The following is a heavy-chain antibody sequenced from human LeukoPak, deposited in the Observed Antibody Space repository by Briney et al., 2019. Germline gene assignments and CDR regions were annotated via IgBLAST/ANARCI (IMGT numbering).Heavy chain of an antibody. V-gene: IGHV3-33*06. CDR3: AKDRYYYDSSGYYSNLDY. Sequence: GGSLRLSCAASGFTFSTYGMHWVRQAPGKGLEWVAVIWFDGSNQYYVDSVKGRFTISRDNSKNTLYLQMNSLRAEDTAVYYCAKDRYYYDSSGYYSNLDYWGQGTLVTVSS. D-gene: IGHD3-22*01. CDR2: IWFDGSNQ. J-gene: IGHJ4*02. CDR1: GFTFSTYG.